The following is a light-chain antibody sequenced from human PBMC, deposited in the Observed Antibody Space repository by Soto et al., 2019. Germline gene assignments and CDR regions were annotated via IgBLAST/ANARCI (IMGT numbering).Light chain of an antibody. V-gene: IGLV1-44*01. CDR2: NNN. CDR3: EEWDDSLNGYV. J-gene: IGLJ1*01. Sequence: QSVLTQPPSASGTPGQRVTISCSGGSSNIGTNAVNWYQQLPGTAPKLLIYNNNQRPSGVPDRFSGSKSGTSASLAISGLQSEEEVDYYCEEWDDSLNGYVFGTGTKVTVL. CDR1: SSNIGTNA.